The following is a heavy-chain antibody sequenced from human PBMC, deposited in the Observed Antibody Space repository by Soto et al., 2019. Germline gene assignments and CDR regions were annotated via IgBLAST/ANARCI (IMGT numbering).Heavy chain of an antibody. V-gene: IGHV1-18*01. Sequence: ASVKVSCKASGYTFTTYDISWVRQAPGQRLEWMGWISAVNGNTNYSQKFQGRVTITRDTSTSTAYMELSSLRSEDTAVYYCARGYMTTVTTQVNYWGQGTLVTVSS. CDR1: GYTFTTYD. J-gene: IGHJ4*02. CDR3: ARGYMTTVTTQVNY. D-gene: IGHD4-17*01. CDR2: ISAVNGNT.